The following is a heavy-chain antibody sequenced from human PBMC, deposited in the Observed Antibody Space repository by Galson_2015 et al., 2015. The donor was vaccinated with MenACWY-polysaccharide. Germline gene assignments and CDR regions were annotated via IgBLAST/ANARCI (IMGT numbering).Heavy chain of an antibody. CDR2: IKSRTDGGTI. V-gene: IGHV3-15*01. J-gene: IGHJ2*01. Sequence: SLRLSCAAFAFTFTDAWMSWVRQAPGKGLEWVGRIKSRTDGGTIDYAAPVKGRFTISRDDSKKTLYLQMNSLKTEDTAVYYCTTELHDALTGLDWYFDLWGQGTLVTVSS. CDR3: TTELHDALTGLDWYFDL. CDR1: AFTFTDAW. D-gene: IGHD3-9*01.